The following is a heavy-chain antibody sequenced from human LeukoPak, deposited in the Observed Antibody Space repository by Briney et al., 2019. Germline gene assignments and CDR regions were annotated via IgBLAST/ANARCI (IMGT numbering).Heavy chain of an antibody. J-gene: IGHJ4*02. CDR2: ISGKDGST. V-gene: IGHV3-23*01. CDR1: GFTFSTYG. Sequence: GGSLRLSCAASGFTFSTYGMSWVRQAPGKGLEWVSTISGKDGSTYYADSVKGRFTISRDNSKNTLYLQMNSLRAEDTAVYYCAKDRVDYYDSSGYYWGQGTLVTVPS. D-gene: IGHD3-22*01. CDR3: AKDRVDYYDSSGYY.